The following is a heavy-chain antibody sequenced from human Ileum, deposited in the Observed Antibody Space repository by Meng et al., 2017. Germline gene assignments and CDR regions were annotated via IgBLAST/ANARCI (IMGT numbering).Heavy chain of an antibody. D-gene: IGHD7-27*01. CDR3: ARDHWGSLDY. J-gene: IGHJ4*02. Sequence: QVQLQESGPGLVRPSETLFLICTVSGGSVSTSDYQWGWIRQPPGKGLEWIGYAGTNYNPSLKSRVTISVDTSKRQFSLKLTSVTAADTAVYYCARDHWGSLDYWGQGILVTVSS. CDR1: GGSVSTSDYQ. CDR2: AGT. V-gene: IGHV4-61*08.